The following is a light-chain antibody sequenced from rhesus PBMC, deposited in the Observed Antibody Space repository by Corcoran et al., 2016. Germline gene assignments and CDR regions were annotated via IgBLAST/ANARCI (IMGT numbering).Light chain of an antibody. V-gene: IGKV1-33*02. Sequence: DIQMTQSPSSLSASVGDKVTITCLASQGISKYLAWYQQKPGKAPTLLIYDASTLQSWVPSRFSGRGSETEFNLIISSLQPEDFATYYCQQHNTYPLTFGGGTKV. J-gene: IGKJ4*01. CDR1: QGISKY. CDR3: QQHNTYPLT. CDR2: DAS.